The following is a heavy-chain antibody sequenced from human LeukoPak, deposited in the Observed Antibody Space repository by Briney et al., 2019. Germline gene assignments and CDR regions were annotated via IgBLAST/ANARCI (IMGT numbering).Heavy chain of an antibody. J-gene: IGHJ6*03. CDR3: ARLTPLLNYYYMDV. Sequence: EASVKVSCKTSGYTFTGYYMHWVRQAPGQGLEWMGWINPNSGGTNYAQKFQGRVTMTRDMSISTAYMELTSLKSDDTAVYYCARLTPLLNYYYMDVWGKGTTVTVSS. CDR1: GYTFTGYY. CDR2: INPNSGGT. V-gene: IGHV1-2*02. D-gene: IGHD4-23*01.